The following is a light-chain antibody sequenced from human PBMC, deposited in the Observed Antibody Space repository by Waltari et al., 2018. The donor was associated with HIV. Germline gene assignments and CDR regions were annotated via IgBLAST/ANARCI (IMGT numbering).Light chain of an antibody. CDR1: ALPKQY. CDR2: KDT. Sequence: SYELTQPPSVSVSPGQTARITCSGDALPKQYVYWYQQKPGQAPELLIYKDTARPSGIPERFPGSSSGTTVTLTISGVQAEDEADYYCHSSDSSGTYVFGTGTKVTVL. V-gene: IGLV3-25*03. CDR3: HSSDSSGTYV. J-gene: IGLJ1*01.